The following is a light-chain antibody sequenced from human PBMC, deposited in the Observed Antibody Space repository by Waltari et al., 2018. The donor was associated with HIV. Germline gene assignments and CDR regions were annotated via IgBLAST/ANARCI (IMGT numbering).Light chain of an antibody. CDR2: DDS. J-gene: IGLJ2*01. Sequence: QSALTQPRSVSGSPGQSVTISCTGTRSDVGAYLYVSWYQQHPAKAPKRMIYDDSKQPSGVPDRFSGSKSGNTASLTISGLQAEDEADYYCCSYAGNYIWVFGGGTKLTVL. CDR3: CSYAGNYIWV. V-gene: IGLV2-11*01. CDR1: RSDVGAYLY.